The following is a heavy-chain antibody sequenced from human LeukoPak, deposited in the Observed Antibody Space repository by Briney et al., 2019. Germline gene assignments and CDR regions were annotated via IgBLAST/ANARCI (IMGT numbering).Heavy chain of an antibody. Sequence: GGSLRLSCAASGYXFSNNYMSWVRQAPGKGLEWMSVISSGGSTNYSDSVKGTLTISRDNSKNTLYLQMNSLRAEDTAVYYCARGGATRYCTNGLCHYFDYWGQGTLVTVSS. V-gene: IGHV3-66*01. CDR3: ARGGATRYCTNGLCHYFDY. CDR2: ISSGGST. CDR1: GYXFSNNY. J-gene: IGHJ4*02. D-gene: IGHD2-8*01.